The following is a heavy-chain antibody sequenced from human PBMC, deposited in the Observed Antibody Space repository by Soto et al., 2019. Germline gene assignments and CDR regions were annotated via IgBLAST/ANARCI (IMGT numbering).Heavy chain of an antibody. D-gene: IGHD1-26*01. V-gene: IGHV1-18*01. CDR2: ISAYNGNR. J-gene: IGHJ4*02. Sequence: QIQLVQSGAEVKKPGASVKVSCKASGYTFTSYGISWVRQAPGQGLEWMGWISAYNGNRNYAQKVQGRVTMTTDTSTNTAYMEVRSHRSDDTAVYYCARDQVGATGDYWGQGTLVTVSS. CDR1: GYTFTSYG. CDR3: ARDQVGATGDY.